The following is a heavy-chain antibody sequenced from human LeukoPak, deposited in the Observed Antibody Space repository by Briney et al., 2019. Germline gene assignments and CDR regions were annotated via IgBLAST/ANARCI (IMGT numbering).Heavy chain of an antibody. D-gene: IGHD3-10*01. CDR3: AKEFMVRGVMDY. CDR2: NSGSGGST. CDR1: GFTFSGYA. Sequence: PGGSLRLSCEASGFTFSGYAMSWVRQAPGKGLEWVSGNSGSGGSTYYADSVKGRFTISRDNSKNTLYLQMNSLRAEDTAVYYCAKEFMVRGVMDYWGQGTLVTVSS. J-gene: IGHJ4*02. V-gene: IGHV3-23*01.